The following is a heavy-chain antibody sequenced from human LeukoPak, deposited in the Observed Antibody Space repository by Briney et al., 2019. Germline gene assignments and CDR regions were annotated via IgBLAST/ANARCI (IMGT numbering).Heavy chain of an antibody. CDR1: GGSFSGYY. D-gene: IGHD3-3*01. V-gene: IGHV4-34*01. CDR3: ARQPLYDFWSGYPFRYYCMDV. CDR2: INHSGST. Sequence: KPSETLSLTCAVYGGSFSGYYWSWIRQPPGKGLEWIGEINHSGSTNYNPSLKSRVTISVDTSKNQFSLKLSSVTAADTAVYYCARQPLYDFWSGYPFRYYCMDVWGKGTTVTVSS. J-gene: IGHJ6*03.